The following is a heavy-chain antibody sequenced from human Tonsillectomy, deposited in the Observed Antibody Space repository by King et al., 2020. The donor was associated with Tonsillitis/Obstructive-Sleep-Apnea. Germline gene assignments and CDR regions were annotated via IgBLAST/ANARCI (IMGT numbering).Heavy chain of an antibody. V-gene: IGHV3-30*04. D-gene: IGHD3-9*01. CDR3: ARDAYYDIFNDMEV. CDR1: GFTFSSYT. Sequence: VQLVESGGGVVQPGRSLRLSCAASGFTFSSYTMHWVRQAPGKGLEWVAVISYDGINKYYADSVKGRFTISRDNSKNTLYLQMNSLRAEDTAVYYCARDAYYDIFNDMEVWGKGTTVTVSS. J-gene: IGHJ6*03. CDR2: ISYDGINK.